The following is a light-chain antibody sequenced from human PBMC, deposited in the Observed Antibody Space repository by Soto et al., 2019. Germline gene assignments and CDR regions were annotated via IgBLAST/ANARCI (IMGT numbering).Light chain of an antibody. CDR2: EVT. V-gene: IGLV2-23*02. Sequence: QSALTQPASVSGSPGQSITISCTGSNSDIGNYNIVSWYQQHPDKAPQLIIYEVTKRPSGVSNRFSGSKSGNTASLTISGLQAEDEGDYHCYSYAGSNVFVFGTGTKVTVL. CDR3: YSYAGSNVFV. J-gene: IGLJ1*01. CDR1: NSDIGNYNI.